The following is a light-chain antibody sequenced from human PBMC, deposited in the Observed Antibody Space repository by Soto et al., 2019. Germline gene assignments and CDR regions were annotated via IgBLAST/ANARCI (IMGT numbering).Light chain of an antibody. CDR3: QQYNSYSPWT. CDR1: QSISSW. Sequence: DIQISQAPSTLSSSLWNRFTITCRASQSISSWLAWYQQKPGKAPKLLIYDASSLESGVPSRFSGSGSGTEFTLTISSLQPDDFATYYCQQYNSYSPWTFGQGTKVDI. CDR2: DAS. V-gene: IGKV1-5*01. J-gene: IGKJ1*01.